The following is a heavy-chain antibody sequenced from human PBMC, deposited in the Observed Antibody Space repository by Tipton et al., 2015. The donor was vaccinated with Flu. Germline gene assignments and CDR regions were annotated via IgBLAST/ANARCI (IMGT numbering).Heavy chain of an antibody. J-gene: IGHJ6*02. CDR2: ISWNSGNI. D-gene: IGHD1-26*01. CDR3: AKDRDSGSYYFYAMDV. CDR1: GFTFDDYA. V-gene: IGHV3-9*01. Sequence: SLRLPCEASGFTFDDYAMHWVRQAPGKGLEWVSGISWNSGNIGYADSVKGRFTISRDNARASLYLQMNSLSPEDTAVYYCAKDRDSGSYYFYAMDVGGQGTTVIVSS.